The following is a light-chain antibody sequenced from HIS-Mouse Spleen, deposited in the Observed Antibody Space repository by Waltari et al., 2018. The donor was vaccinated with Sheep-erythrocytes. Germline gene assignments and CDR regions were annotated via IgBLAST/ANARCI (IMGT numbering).Light chain of an antibody. V-gene: IGKV3-15*01. CDR2: GAS. J-gene: IGKJ2*01. Sequence: EIVMTQSPATLSVSPGERATLSSRASKNVSSNLAWYQQKPGQAPRLLIYGASTRATGIPARFSGSGSVTAFTLTISSMQSEDFAVYYCQQYNNWPPPYTFGQGTKLEIK. CDR1: KNVSSN. CDR3: QQYNNWPPPYT.